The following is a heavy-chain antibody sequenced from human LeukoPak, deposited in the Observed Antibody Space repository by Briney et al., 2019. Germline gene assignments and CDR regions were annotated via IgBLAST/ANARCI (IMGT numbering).Heavy chain of an antibody. CDR1: GYTFTAYY. Sequence: ASVKVSCKASGYTFTAYYMHWVRQAPGQGLEYMGWVNSNSGGTNYAQKFQGRVNMTRDPSITTAYMELRWLRSDDTAVYYCARATSGSSGYGSDYWGQGTLVTVSS. CDR2: VNSNSGGT. V-gene: IGHV1-2*02. D-gene: IGHD5-12*01. J-gene: IGHJ4*02. CDR3: ARATSGSSGYGSDY.